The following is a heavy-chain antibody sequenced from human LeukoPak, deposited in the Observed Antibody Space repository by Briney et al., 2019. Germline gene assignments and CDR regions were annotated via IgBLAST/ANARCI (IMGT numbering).Heavy chain of an antibody. Sequence: SETLSLTCAISGGTISVTPYYWGWIRQPPGKGLEWIGSIYYSGSTYYNPSLKSRLTISVDTSKNQFSLKLTSVTAADTAVYYCARASTIFGHFAYWGRGTLVTVSS. CDR2: IYYSGST. J-gene: IGHJ4*02. CDR1: GGTISVTPYY. CDR3: ARASTIFGHFAY. V-gene: IGHV4-39*07. D-gene: IGHD3-3*01.